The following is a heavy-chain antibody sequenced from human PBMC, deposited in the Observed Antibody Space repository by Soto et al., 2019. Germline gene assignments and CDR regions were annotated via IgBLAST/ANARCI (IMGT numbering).Heavy chain of an antibody. J-gene: IGHJ4*02. V-gene: IGHV4-4*02. Sequence: SETLSLTCAVSGGSISSSNWWSWVRQPPGKGLEWIGEIYHSGSTNYNPSLKSRVTISVDKSKNQFSLELSSVTAADTAVYYCARVGLLWFGELLYWGYFDYWGQGTLVTVSS. CDR1: GGSISSSNW. CDR3: ARVGLLWFGELLYWGYFDY. CDR2: IYHSGST. D-gene: IGHD3-10*01.